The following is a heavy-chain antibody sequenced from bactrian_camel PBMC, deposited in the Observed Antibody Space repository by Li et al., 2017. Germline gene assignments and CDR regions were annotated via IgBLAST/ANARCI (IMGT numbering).Heavy chain of an antibody. CDR3: AVDRSGLSLQC. D-gene: IGHD2*01. CDR2: ISGDGAT. CDR1: EITFDGPD. Sequence: QVQLVESGGGSVQAGGALKLSCLATEITFDGPDMIWYRQAPGKDCELVAIISGDGATVYADSVKGRFTISQDNVKNTVYLQMNSLKVDGTAVYYCAVDRSGLSLQCGGQGTQVTV. V-gene: IGHV3S55*01. J-gene: IGHJ4*01.